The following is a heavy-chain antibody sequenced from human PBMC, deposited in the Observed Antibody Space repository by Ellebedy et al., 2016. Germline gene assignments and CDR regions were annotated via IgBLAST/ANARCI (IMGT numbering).Heavy chain of an antibody. CDR3: VPGRENSGAEVGP. CDR1: GFIFSSYG. D-gene: IGHD2-15*01. CDR2: IWYDGIHE. Sequence: GESLKISCEASGFIFSSYGIHWVRQAPGKGLEWVAVIWYDGIHENCADSLKGRFTISRDNSKNSVYLQMNSLRVEDTAVYYCVPGRENSGAEVGPWGPGTLVTVSS. V-gene: IGHV3-33*03. J-gene: IGHJ4*02.